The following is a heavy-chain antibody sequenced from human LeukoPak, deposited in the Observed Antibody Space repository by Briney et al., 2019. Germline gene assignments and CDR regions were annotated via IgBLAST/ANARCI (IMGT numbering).Heavy chain of an antibody. V-gene: IGHV3-33*06. CDR2: IWYDGSNK. J-gene: IGHJ4*02. CDR1: GFSFSSYG. CDR3: AKDVGSYCGGDCYSGFDY. Sequence: GGSLRLSCVASGFSFSSYGMHWVRQAPGKGLEWEAVIWYDGSNKYYADSVKGRFTISRDNSKNTLYLQMNSLRAEDTAVYYCAKDVGSYCGGDCYSGFDYWGQGTLVTVSS. D-gene: IGHD2-21*02.